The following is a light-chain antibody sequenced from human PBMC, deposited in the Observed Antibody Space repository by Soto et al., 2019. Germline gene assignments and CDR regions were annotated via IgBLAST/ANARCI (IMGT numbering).Light chain of an antibody. J-gene: IGLJ3*02. CDR2: ANS. CDR3: QSYDSSLSAWV. V-gene: IGLV1-40*01. Sequence: QSVLTQPPSVSGAPGQRVTISCTGSSSNIGAGYDVHWYQQLPGTAPKLLIYANSNRPSGVPDRFSGSKSGTSASLAITGLRAEDEADYYCQSYDSSLSAWVFVGGTKLTVL. CDR1: SSNIGAGYD.